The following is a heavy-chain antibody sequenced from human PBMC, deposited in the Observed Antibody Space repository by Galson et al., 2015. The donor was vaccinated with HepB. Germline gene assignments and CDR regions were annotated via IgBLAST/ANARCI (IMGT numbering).Heavy chain of an antibody. D-gene: IGHD1-14*01. V-gene: IGHV1-8*01. CDR1: GSTFTNGD. CDR2: MNPSSGNT. J-gene: IGHJ4*02. Sequence: SVTVSCKASGSTFTNGDINWVRQAAGQGLEWMGWMNPSSGNTGFAQKFQGRVTLTRDTSISTAYMELSNPTSEDTAVYYCARGAGSIDYWGQGTLVTISS. CDR3: ARGAGSIDY.